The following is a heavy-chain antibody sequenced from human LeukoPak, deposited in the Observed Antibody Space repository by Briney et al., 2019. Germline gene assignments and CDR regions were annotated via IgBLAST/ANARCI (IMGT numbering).Heavy chain of an antibody. Sequence: GRSLRLSCAASGFTFSSYAMHWVRQAPGKGLEWVAVISYDGSNKYYADSVKGRFTISRDNSKNTLYLQMNSLRAEDTAVYYCARYSSSWSYFDYWGQGTLVTVSS. CDR3: ARYSSSWSYFDY. V-gene: IGHV3-30-3*01. CDR2: ISYDGSNK. D-gene: IGHD6-13*01. CDR1: GFTFSSYA. J-gene: IGHJ4*02.